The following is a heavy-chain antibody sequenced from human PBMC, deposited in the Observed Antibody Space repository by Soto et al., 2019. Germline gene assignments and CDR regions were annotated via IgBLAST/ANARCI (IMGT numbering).Heavy chain of an antibody. V-gene: IGHV4-61*08. CDR1: GGSISSGDYY. CDR2: IYYSGST. D-gene: IGHD2-2*01. J-gene: IGHJ5*02. CDR3: ARLGFYYQSLDP. Sequence: PSETLSLTCTVSGGSISSGDYYWSWIRQPPGKGLEWIGYIYYSGSTNYNPSLKSRVTISVDTSKNQFSLKLSSVTAADTAVYYCARLGFYYQSLDPWAHGTLVTVSS.